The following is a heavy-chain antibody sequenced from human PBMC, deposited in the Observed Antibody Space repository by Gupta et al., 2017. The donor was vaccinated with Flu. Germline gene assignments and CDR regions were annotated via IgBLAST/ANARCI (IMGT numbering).Heavy chain of an antibody. CDR3: ARVVLSSGQWLDP. J-gene: IGHJ5*02. CDR1: GASFSSCSYY. D-gene: IGHD2-15*01. CDR2: VYTSGST. Sequence: LRVSCPGLVTPSQTLSPTCAVPGASFSSCSYYWPWIRQSAGKGLEWIGRVYTSGSTIYNPSLRGRVTISIDTSKNQLSLKLSSVTAADTAVYYCARVVLSSGQWLDPWGQGALVTVSS. V-gene: IGHV4-61*02.